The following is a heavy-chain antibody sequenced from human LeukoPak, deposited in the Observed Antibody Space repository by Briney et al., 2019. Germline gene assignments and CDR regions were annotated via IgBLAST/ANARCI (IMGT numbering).Heavy chain of an antibody. CDR1: GFTFSSYS. Sequence: PGGSLRLSCAASGFTFSSYSMNWVRQAPGEGLEWVSSISSSSSYIYYADSVKGRFTISRDNAKNSLYLQMNSLRAEDTAVYYCASGYSSGCDAFDIWGQGTMVTVSS. J-gene: IGHJ3*02. CDR3: ASGYSSGCDAFDI. D-gene: IGHD6-19*01. V-gene: IGHV3-21*01. CDR2: ISSSSSYI.